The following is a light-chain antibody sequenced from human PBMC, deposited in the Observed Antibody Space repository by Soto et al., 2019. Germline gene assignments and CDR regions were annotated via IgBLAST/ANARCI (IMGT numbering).Light chain of an antibody. J-gene: IGKJ4*01. CDR3: QKYNSAPLT. CDR2: AAS. Sequence: DIQMTHSPSSLSASVGDRVTITCRPSLPFSNYLAWYQKKPGKIPNLLIYAASTLQAGVPSRFSGSGSGTKFTLTISSLQPEDVAAYYCQKYNSAPLTFGGGTKVEIK. CDR1: LPFSNY. V-gene: IGKV1-27*01.